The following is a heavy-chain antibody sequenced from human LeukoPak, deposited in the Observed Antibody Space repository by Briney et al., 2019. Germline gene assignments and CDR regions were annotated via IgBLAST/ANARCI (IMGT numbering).Heavy chain of an antibody. CDR3: ARDDSSTWYFDY. CDR1: GFTFISYW. V-gene: IGHV3-7*01. D-gene: IGHD6-13*01. CDR2: IKQDGSEK. J-gene: IGHJ4*02. Sequence: GGSLRLPCAASGFTFISYWMTWVRQAPGKGLEWVAHIKQDGSEKYYVDSVKGRFTISRDNGKNSVYLQMSSLRAEDMAVYYCARDDSSTWYFDYCGQGTLVTVSS.